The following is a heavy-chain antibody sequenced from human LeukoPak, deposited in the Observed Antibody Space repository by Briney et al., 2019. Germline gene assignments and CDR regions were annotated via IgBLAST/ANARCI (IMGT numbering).Heavy chain of an antibody. CDR1: GYTFTGYY. J-gene: IGHJ4*02. CDR2: INPNSGGI. Sequence: ASVKVSCKASGYTFTGYYMHWVRQAPGQGLEWMGWINPNSGGINYAQKFQGRVTMTRDTSISTAYMELSRLRSDDTAVYYCARVRRHGYYFDYWGQGTLVTVSS. V-gene: IGHV1-2*02. D-gene: IGHD3-10*01. CDR3: ARVRRHGYYFDY.